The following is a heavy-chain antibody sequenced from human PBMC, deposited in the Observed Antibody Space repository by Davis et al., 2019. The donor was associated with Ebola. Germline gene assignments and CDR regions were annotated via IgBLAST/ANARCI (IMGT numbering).Heavy chain of an antibody. J-gene: IGHJ4*02. CDR2: ISGSGVST. V-gene: IGHV3-23*01. Sequence: GGSLRLSCAASGFTFSSYSMSWVRQAPGKGLEWVSPISGSGVSTYYADSVKGRFTISRDNSKNTLYLQMNSLRAEDTAVYYCARLYCTGGVCYLDYWGQGTLVTVSS. CDR1: GFTFSSYS. D-gene: IGHD2-8*02. CDR3: ARLYCTGGVCYLDY.